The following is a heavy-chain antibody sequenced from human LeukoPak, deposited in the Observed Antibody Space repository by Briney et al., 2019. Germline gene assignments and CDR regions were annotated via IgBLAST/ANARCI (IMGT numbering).Heavy chain of an antibody. CDR1: GYTFTSYG. CDR3: ARDLIETYCGGDCHPTFFDY. J-gene: IGHJ4*02. D-gene: IGHD2-21*02. V-gene: IGHV1-18*01. CDR2: ISAYNGNT. Sequence: ASVKVSCKASGYTFTSYGISWVRQAPGQGLEWMGWISAYNGNTNYAQKLQGRVTMTTDTSTSTAYMELRSLRSDDTAVYYCARDLIETYCGGDCHPTFFDYWGQGTLVTVSS.